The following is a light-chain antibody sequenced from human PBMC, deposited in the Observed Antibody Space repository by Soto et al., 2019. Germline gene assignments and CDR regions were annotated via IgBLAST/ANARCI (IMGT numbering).Light chain of an antibody. CDR3: SSYTISSVV. Sequence: QSALTQPASVSGSPGQSITISCTGTSSDVGGYNYVSWYQQHPGKAPELMIYDISNRPSGVSNRFSGSKSGNTASLTISGLQAEDEADYYCSSYTISSVVFGGGTKLTVL. J-gene: IGLJ2*01. CDR1: SSDVGGYNY. CDR2: DIS. V-gene: IGLV2-14*01.